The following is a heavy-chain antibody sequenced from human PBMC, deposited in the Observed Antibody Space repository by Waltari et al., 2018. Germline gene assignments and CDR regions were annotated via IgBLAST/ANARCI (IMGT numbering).Heavy chain of an antibody. CDR3: AKQLVDVWDGLGGFDV. CDR1: GGSLSGSF. Sequence: QVQLQQWGAGLLRPSETLSLTCAVNGGSLSGSFWSWFRQAPGKGLEWIAEINYGGSANASPSLEGRVTISVDTAKNQIFLKMNSVTAADTGLYYCAKQLVDVWDGLGGFDVWGQGTMITVSS. J-gene: IGHJ3*01. D-gene: IGHD3-16*01. V-gene: IGHV4-34*01. CDR2: INYGGSA.